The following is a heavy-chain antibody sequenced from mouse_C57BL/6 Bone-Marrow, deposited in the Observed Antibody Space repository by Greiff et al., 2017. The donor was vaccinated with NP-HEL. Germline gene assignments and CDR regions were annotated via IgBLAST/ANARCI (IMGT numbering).Heavy chain of an antibody. D-gene: IGHD2-4*01. CDR1: GYTFTDYN. CDR3: ARFDYVWFAY. CDR2: INPNNGGT. J-gene: IGHJ3*01. Sequence: EVQLHESGPELVKPGASVKIPCKASGYTFTDYNMDWVKQSHGKSLEWIGDINPNNGGTIYNQKFKGKATLTVDKSSSTAYMELRSLTTEDTAVYYCARFDYVWFAYWGQGTLVTVSA. V-gene: IGHV1-18*01.